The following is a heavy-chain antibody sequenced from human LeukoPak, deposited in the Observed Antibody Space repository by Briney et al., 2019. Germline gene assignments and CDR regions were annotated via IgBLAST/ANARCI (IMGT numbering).Heavy chain of an antibody. CDR2: ISAYNGNT. CDR1: GYTFTSYG. CDR3: ARPGSGSYYKPSFTYGMDV. D-gene: IGHD3-10*01. J-gene: IGHJ6*02. V-gene: IGHV1-18*01. Sequence: GASVKVSCKASGYTFTSYGISWVRQAPGQGLEWMGWISAYNGNTNYAQKLQGRVTMTTDTSTSTAYMELRSLRSDDTAVYYCARPGSGSYYKPSFTYGMDVWGQGTTVTVSS.